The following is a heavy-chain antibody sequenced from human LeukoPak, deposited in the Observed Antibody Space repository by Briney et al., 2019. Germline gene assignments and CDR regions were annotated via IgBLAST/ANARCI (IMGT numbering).Heavy chain of an antibody. J-gene: IGHJ4*02. V-gene: IGHV1-2*02. D-gene: IGHD4-23*01. CDR2: INPNSDT. CDR3: ARDRGGNSFDF. Sequence: SVRVSCKASGYTFTDSYMHWMRQAPGQGLEWMGWINPNSDTNYAQKFQGRVTMTRDTSISTADMELNSLRSDDTGVYYCARDRGGNSFDFWGQGTLVTVSS. CDR1: GYTFTDSY.